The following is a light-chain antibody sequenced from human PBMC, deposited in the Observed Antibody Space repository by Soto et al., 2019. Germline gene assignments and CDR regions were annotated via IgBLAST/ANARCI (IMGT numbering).Light chain of an antibody. CDR3: QKYNSAPPGLT. CDR2: AAS. CDR1: RGISNY. Sequence: DIQMTQSPSSLSASVGDRVTITCRASRGISNYLAWYQQKPGKVPKLLIYAASTLQSGVPSRFSGSGSGTDFTLTISSLQPEDVATYYCQKYNSAPPGLTFGGGTKVEIK. V-gene: IGKV1-27*01. J-gene: IGKJ4*01.